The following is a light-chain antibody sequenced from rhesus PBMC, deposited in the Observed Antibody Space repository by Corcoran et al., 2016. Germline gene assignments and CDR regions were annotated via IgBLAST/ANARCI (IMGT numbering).Light chain of an antibody. CDR1: QGISRW. CDR2: TAS. J-gene: IGKJ3*01. V-gene: IGKV1-21*01. Sequence: DIQMTQSPSSLSASVGDRVTITCRASQGISRWLAWYQQKPGKAPKLLISTASRLQSGVPPRVSGSGSVTDFTRTISSLQPEDFATYYCQQYNSAPFTFGPGTKLDIK. CDR3: QQYNSAPFT.